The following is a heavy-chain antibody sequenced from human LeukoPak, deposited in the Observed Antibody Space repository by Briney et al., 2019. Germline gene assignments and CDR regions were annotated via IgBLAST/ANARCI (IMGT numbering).Heavy chain of an antibody. V-gene: IGHV1-69*04. D-gene: IGHD5-12*01. J-gene: IGHJ4*02. Sequence: ASVKVSCKASGGTFSSHGISWVRQAPGKGLEWMGRVIHTCNIRNYAQKFQGRVTITADQSTSSGYMELSRLRSDDTAVYYWARGRWLRGGGFDYWGQGTLVTVSS. CDR2: VIHTCNIR. CDR1: GGTFSSHG. CDR3: ARGRWLRGGGFDY.